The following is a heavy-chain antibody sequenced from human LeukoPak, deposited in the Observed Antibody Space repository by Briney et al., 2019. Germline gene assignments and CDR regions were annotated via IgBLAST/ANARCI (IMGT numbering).Heavy chain of an antibody. V-gene: IGHV1-46*01. CDR2: INPSGGST. CDR1: GYTFTSYY. D-gene: IGHD3-10*01. Sequence: ASVKVSCKASGYTFTSYYMHWVRQAPGQGLEWMGVINPSGGSTSYAQKFRGRVTMTRDTSTSTVYMELSSLRSEDTAVYYCARGNPYYYGSGSQRGAIDYWGQGTLVTVSS. CDR3: ARGNPYYYGSGSQRGAIDY. J-gene: IGHJ4*02.